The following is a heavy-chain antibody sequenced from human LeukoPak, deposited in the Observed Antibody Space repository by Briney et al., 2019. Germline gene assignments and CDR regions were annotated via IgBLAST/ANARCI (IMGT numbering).Heavy chain of an antibody. D-gene: IGHD3-3*01. CDR2: IYHSGRS. V-gene: IGHV4-38-2*02. CDR3: ARDRTISHYYMDV. J-gene: IGHJ6*03. CDR1: GYSISSGYY. Sequence: SETLSLTCTVSGYSISSGYYWGWMRQPPGKGLEWIGTIYHSGRSHYNPSLKSRVTISLDTSKNQFSLKLTSVTAADTAVYYCARDRTISHYYMDVWGKGTTVTVSS.